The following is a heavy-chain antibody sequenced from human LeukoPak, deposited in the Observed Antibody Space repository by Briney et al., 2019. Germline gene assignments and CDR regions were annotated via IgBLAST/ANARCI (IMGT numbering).Heavy chain of an antibody. J-gene: IGHJ4*02. CDR2: INPNSGGT. Sequence: ASVKVSCKASGYTFIGYYMHWVRQAPGQGLEWMGWINPNSGGTNYAQKFQGRVAMTRDTSISTAYMELSRLRSDDTAVYYCARDKRSSGWAAGYWGQGTLVTVSS. V-gene: IGHV1-2*02. CDR3: ARDKRSSGWAAGY. D-gene: IGHD6-19*01. CDR1: GYTFIGYY.